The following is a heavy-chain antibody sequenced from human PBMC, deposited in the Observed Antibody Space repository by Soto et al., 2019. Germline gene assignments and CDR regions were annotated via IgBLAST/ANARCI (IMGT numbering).Heavy chain of an antibody. CDR3: ARVKVTTAYYYYGMDV. CDR1: GFTFSSYW. Sequence: LGLSCAASGFTFSSYWISWVRQAPCKGLEWVANIKQDGSEKYYVDSVKGRFTISRDNAKNSLYLQMNSLRAEDTAVYYCARVKVTTAYYYYGMDVWGQGTTVTVSS. CDR2: IKQDGSEK. D-gene: IGHD4-4*01. J-gene: IGHJ6*02. V-gene: IGHV3-7*03.